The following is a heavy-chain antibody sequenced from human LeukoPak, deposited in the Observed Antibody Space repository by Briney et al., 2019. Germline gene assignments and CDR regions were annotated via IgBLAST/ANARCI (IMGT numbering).Heavy chain of an antibody. V-gene: IGHV3-33*01. CDR2: IWFDGSNI. CDR1: GFNFSSYG. D-gene: IGHD6-19*01. Sequence: PGRSLRLSCAASGFNFSSYGMHWVRQAPGKGLEWVTSIWFDGSNIHYADSVKGRVIISRGNSKSALYLQMNSLRAEDTAIYYCARDSLPMAVTGPFDHWGQGALVTVSS. J-gene: IGHJ4*02. CDR3: ARDSLPMAVTGPFDH.